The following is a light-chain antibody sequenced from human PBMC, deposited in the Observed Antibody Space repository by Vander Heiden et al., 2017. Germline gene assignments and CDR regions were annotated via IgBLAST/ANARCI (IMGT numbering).Light chain of an antibody. V-gene: IGKV2-28*01. CDR3: MQGLLTLT. CDR1: QSLLHSNGYNY. Sequence: DIVMTQSPLSLPVTPGEPAYISCRSSQSLLHSNGYNYLDWYLQKPGQSPQLLIYWGSNRASGVPDRFSGSGSGTDFTLKISRVEAEDVGVYYCMQGLLTLTFGGGTKVEIK. J-gene: IGKJ4*01. CDR2: WGS.